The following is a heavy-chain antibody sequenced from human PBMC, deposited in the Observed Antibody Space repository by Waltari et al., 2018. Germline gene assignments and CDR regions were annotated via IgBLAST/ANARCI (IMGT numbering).Heavy chain of an antibody. V-gene: IGHV3-NL1*01. D-gene: IGHD3-3*01. CDR3: AKETRGGDYYVHYGLDS. J-gene: IGHJ6*02. CDR1: GFTFSSYA. CDR2: INSGGGST. Sequence: VQLVETGGGLVQPGGSLRLSCAASGFTFSSYAMQWVRQAPGKGLEWISAINSGGGSTYYADSVKGRFTISRDNSKNTLSLQMNSLRAEDTAVYYCAKETRGGDYYVHYGLDSWGQGVVVTVSS.